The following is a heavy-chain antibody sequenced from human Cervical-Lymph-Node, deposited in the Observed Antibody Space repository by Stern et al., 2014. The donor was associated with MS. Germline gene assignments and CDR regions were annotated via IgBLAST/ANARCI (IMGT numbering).Heavy chain of an antibody. J-gene: IGHJ4*02. Sequence: EVQLVESGGGLIKPGGSLRLSCAASGFTFSSYGMNWVRQAPGKGLEWVSSISSSSTYIYYADSVKGRFTISRDNAKNSLYLQMNSLRAEDTAVYYCARDGGSFNFDYWGQGTLVTVSS. V-gene: IGHV3-21*01. D-gene: IGHD1-26*01. CDR3: ARDGGSFNFDY. CDR2: ISSSSTYI. CDR1: GFTFSSYG.